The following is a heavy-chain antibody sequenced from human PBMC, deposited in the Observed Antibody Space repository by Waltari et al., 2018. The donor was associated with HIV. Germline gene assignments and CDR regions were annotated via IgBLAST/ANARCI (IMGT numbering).Heavy chain of an antibody. Sequence: QVQLQELGPGLVKPSQTLSLTCTVSGGSINNGGYYWSWIRPHPGKGLEWIGYIYYSGSTYYNPSLKRRVTISVDRSKNQFSLKLSSVTAADTAVYYCARGSAYCSGGSCYLVGYFDYWGQGTLVTVSS. D-gene: IGHD2-15*01. J-gene: IGHJ4*02. CDR2: IYYSGST. CDR3: ARGSAYCSGGSCYLVGYFDY. CDR1: GGSINNGGYY. V-gene: IGHV4-31*03.